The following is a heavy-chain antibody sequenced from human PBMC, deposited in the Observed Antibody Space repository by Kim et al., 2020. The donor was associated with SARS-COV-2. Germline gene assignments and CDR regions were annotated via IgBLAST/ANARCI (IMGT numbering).Heavy chain of an antibody. CDR3: ARDSVTVRGYFDY. Sequence: SETLSLTCTVSGGSISSYYWSWILQPPVKGLEWIGYIYYSGSTNYNPSLKSRVTISVDTSKNQFSLKLSSVTAADTAVYYCARDSVTVRGYFDYWGQGTLVTVSS. D-gene: IGHD4-17*01. CDR2: IYYSGST. V-gene: IGHV4-59*01. J-gene: IGHJ4*02. CDR1: GGSISSYY.